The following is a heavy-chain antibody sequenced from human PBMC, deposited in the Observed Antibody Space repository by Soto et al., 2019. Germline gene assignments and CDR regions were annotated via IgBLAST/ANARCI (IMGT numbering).Heavy chain of an antibody. CDR3: AKAASYGSGSSPYYYYGMDV. V-gene: IGHV3-23*01. CDR2: ISGSGGST. CDR1: GFTFSSYA. J-gene: IGHJ6*02. D-gene: IGHD3-10*01. Sequence: PGGSLRLSCAASGFTFSSYAMSWVRQAPGKGLEWVSAISGSGGSTYYADSVKGRFTISRDNSKNTLYLQMNSLRAEDTAVYYCAKAASYGSGSSPYYYYGMDVWGQGTTVTVSS.